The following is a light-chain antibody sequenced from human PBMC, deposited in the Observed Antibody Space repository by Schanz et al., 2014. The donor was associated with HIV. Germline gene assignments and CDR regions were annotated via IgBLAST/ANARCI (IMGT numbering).Light chain of an antibody. Sequence: QSVLTQPPSVSGAPGQRVTISCTGSSSNIGAGYDVHWYQQLPGTAPKLLIYRNSNRPSGVPDRFSGSKSGNTASLTISGLQAEDEADYYCSSFAGSSTRVFGGGTQLTVL. V-gene: IGLV1-40*01. J-gene: IGLJ3*02. CDR3: SSFAGSSTRV. CDR1: SSNIGAGYD. CDR2: RNS.